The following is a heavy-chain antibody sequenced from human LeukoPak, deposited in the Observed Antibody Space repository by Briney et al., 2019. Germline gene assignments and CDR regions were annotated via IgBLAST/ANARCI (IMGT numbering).Heavy chain of an antibody. V-gene: IGHV5-51*01. D-gene: IGHD5-24*01. J-gene: IGHJ3*02. CDR2: IYPGDSDT. CDR3: ARQRPGYINDAFDI. CDR1: GYSFSNEW. Sequence: GESLKISCKASGYSFSNEWIGWVRQVPGKGLEWMGIIYPGDSDTRYSPSLQGQVTISADKSINTAFLQWSSLGASDTAIYFCARQRPGYINDAFDIWGQGARVTVSS.